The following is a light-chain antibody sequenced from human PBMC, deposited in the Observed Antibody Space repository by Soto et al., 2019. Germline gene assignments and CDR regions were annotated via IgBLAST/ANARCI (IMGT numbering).Light chain of an antibody. Sequence: EIVLTQSPATLSVSPGERATLSCRASQSVSINLAWYQQKPGQAPRRLIYAASIRATGFPARFSGSGSGTEFTLTISSLQSEDFAVYYCQQYDTWPRTFGQGTKVEIK. V-gene: IGKV3-15*01. CDR3: QQYDTWPRT. CDR1: QSVSIN. CDR2: AAS. J-gene: IGKJ1*01.